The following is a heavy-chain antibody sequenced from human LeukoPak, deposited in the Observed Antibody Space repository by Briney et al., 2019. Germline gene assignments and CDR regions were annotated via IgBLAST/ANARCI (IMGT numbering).Heavy chain of an antibody. CDR1: GGSISSGSYY. D-gene: IGHD2-2*01. Sequence: SETLSLTCTVSGGSISSGSYYWSWIRQPAGKGLEWIGRIYTSGSTNYNPSLKSRVTISVDTSKNQFSLKLSSVTAADTAVYYCARDWYCSSTSCINWFDPWGQGTLVTVSS. V-gene: IGHV4-61*02. J-gene: IGHJ5*02. CDR3: ARDWYCSSTSCINWFDP. CDR2: IYTSGST.